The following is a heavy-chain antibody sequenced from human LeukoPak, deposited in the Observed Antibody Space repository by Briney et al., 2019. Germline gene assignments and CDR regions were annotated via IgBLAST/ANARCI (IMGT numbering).Heavy chain of an antibody. Sequence: GGSLTLSCAASGFTFDDYAMHWVRQAPGKGLEWVAGISRNRGSIGYADSVKGRFTISRDNAKTSLYLQMHSLRTEDTALDYCAKDMGSIVGAPGSWGQGTLVTVSS. V-gene: IGHV3-9*01. D-gene: IGHD1-26*01. CDR1: GFTFDDYA. CDR2: ISRNRGSI. CDR3: AKDMGSIVGAPGS. J-gene: IGHJ5*02.